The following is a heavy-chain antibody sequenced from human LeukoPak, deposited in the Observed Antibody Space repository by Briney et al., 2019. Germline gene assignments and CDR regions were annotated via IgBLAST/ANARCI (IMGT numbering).Heavy chain of an antibody. Sequence: SGGSLRLSCAASGFTFSSYGMHWVRQAPGKGLEWVAFIRYDGSNKYYADSVKGRFTISRDNSKNTLYLQMNSLRAEDTAVYYCAKDYCSGTSCYNNYFDYWGQGTLVTVSS. CDR3: AKDYCSGTSCYNNYFDY. V-gene: IGHV3-30*02. D-gene: IGHD2-2*02. J-gene: IGHJ4*02. CDR1: GFTFSSYG. CDR2: IRYDGSNK.